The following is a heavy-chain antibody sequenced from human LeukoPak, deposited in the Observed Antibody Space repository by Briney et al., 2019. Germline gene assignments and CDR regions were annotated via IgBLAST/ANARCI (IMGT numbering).Heavy chain of an antibody. Sequence: SETLSLTCTVSGGSISSYYWSWIRQPPGKGLEWIGYTYYSGSTNYNPSLKSRVTISVDTSKNQFSLKLSSVTAADTAVYYCARSGYSSGWYNYWGQGTLVTVSS. J-gene: IGHJ4*02. D-gene: IGHD6-19*01. CDR1: GGSISSYY. CDR3: ARSGYSSGWYNY. CDR2: TYYSGST. V-gene: IGHV4-59*01.